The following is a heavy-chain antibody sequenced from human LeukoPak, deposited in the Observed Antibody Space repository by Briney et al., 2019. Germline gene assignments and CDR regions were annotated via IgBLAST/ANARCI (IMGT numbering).Heavy chain of an antibody. V-gene: IGHV3-23*01. J-gene: IGHJ4*02. D-gene: IGHD5-18*01. Sequence: GGSLRLSCAASGFTFSSYAMSWVRQAPGKGLEWVSAISGSGGSTYYADSAKGRFTISRDNSKNTLYLQMNSLRAEDTAVYYCARERGYSYGYDQIYYFDYWGQGTLVTVSS. CDR1: GFTFSSYA. CDR3: ARERGYSYGYDQIYYFDY. CDR2: ISGSGGST.